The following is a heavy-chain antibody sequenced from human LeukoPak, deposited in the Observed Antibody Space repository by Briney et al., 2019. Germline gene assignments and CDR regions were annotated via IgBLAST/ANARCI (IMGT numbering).Heavy chain of an antibody. J-gene: IGHJ4*02. D-gene: IGHD5-24*01. Sequence: ASVKVSCKASGYTVTSYDINWVRQATGQGLEWMGWMNPNSGNTGYAQKFQGRVTMTRNTSISTAYMELSSLRSEDTAVYHCARGRMATRTFDYWGQGTLVTVSS. CDR1: GYTVTSYD. CDR2: MNPNSGNT. CDR3: ARGRMATRTFDY. V-gene: IGHV1-8*01.